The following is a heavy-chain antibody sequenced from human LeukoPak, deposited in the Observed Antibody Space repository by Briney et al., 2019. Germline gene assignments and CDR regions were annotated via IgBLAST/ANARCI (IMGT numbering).Heavy chain of an antibody. Sequence: ASVKVSCKASGYTFTGYYMHWVRQAPGQGLEGMGWINHNRGGKNYAQKLQGRVTMTRATSISTAYMQLSRLRSDDTAIYYCARQQLGDDWFDPWGQGTLVTVSS. CDR2: INHNRGGK. D-gene: IGHD1-1*01. CDR1: GYTFTGYY. J-gene: IGHJ5*02. CDR3: ARQQLGDDWFDP. V-gene: IGHV1-2*02.